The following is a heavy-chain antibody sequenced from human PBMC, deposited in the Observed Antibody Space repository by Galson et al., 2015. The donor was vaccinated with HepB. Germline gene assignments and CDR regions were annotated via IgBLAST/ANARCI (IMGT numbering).Heavy chain of an antibody. D-gene: IGHD7-27*01. J-gene: IGHJ3*02. CDR3: ARHSEFKTGSDAVDI. Sequence: SETLSLTCTVSGGSISSYYWSWIRQPPGKGLEWIGYIYYSGSTNYNPSLKSRVTISVDTSKNQFSLKLSSVTAADTAVYYCARHSEFKTGSDAVDIWGQGTMVTVSS. V-gene: IGHV4-59*01. CDR1: GGSISSYY. CDR2: IYYSGST.